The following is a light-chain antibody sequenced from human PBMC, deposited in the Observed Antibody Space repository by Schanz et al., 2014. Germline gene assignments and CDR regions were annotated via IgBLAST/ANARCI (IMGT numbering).Light chain of an antibody. CDR1: QSVSSSY. CDR2: GPS. Sequence: EIVLTQSPGTLSLSPGERATLSCRASQSVSSSYLAWYQQKPGQAPRLLIYGPSSRATGIPDRFSGSGSGTDFTLAISSLQPEDFATYYCQQSYSTPLWTFGQGTKVEIK. CDR3: QQSYSTPLWT. V-gene: IGKV3-20*01. J-gene: IGKJ1*01.